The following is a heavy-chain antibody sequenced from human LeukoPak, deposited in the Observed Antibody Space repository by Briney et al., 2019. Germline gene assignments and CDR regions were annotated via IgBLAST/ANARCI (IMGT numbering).Heavy chain of an antibody. CDR1: GFTFSDYT. Sequence: GGSLRLSCAASGFTFSDYTMNWVRQAPGKGLEWLSYVSSSGGSTNYADSVKGRFTISRDNARNSLSLQVNSLRDEDTAVYFCARDFAYAFDVWGQGTMVTVSS. CDR3: ARDFAYAFDV. D-gene: IGHD2-21*01. CDR2: VSSSGGST. J-gene: IGHJ3*01. V-gene: IGHV3-48*02.